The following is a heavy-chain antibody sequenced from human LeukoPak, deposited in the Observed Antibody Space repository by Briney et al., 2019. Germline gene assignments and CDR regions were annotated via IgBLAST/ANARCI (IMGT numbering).Heavy chain of an antibody. CDR1: GFTFDDYA. D-gene: IGHD5-12*01. CDR2: ISWNSGSI. V-gene: IGHV3-9*01. J-gene: IGHJ4*02. Sequence: PGRSLRLSCAASGFTFDDYAMHWVRQAPGKGLEWVSGISWNSGSIGYADSVKGRFTISRDNAKNSLYLQMNSLRAGDTALYYCAKDIEDSGYDSSFDYWGQGTLVTVSS. CDR3: AKDIEDSGYDSSFDY.